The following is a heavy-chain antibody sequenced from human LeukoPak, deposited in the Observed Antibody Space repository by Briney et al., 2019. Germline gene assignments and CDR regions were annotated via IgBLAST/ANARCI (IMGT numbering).Heavy chain of an antibody. CDR1: GFTFSSYA. J-gene: IGHJ5*02. Sequence: GGSLRLSCAASGFTFSSYAMSWVGQAPGKRLEWVSAISGSGGSTYYADSVKGRFTISRDNSKNTLYLQMNSLRAEDTAVYYCAKDEVVPAAPNWFDPWGQGTLVTVSS. CDR2: ISGSGGST. D-gene: IGHD2-2*01. V-gene: IGHV3-23*01. CDR3: AKDEVVPAAPNWFDP.